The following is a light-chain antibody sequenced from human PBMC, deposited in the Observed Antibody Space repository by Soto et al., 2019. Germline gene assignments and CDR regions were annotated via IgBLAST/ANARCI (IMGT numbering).Light chain of an antibody. Sequence: EIVMTHSPATLCVSPWQRSTIYFSASQSVSSDLAWYQQKPGQAPRLLIYGASTRATGIPARFSGSGSGTEFTLTISSLQSEDFAVYYCQQYNNWPWTFGQGTKVDIK. CDR1: QSVSSD. J-gene: IGKJ1*01. CDR2: GAS. V-gene: IGKV3-15*01. CDR3: QQYNNWPWT.